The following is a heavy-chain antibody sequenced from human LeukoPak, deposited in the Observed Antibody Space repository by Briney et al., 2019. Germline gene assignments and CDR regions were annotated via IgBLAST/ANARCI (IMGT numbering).Heavy chain of an antibody. V-gene: IGHV3-23*01. D-gene: IGHD1-7*01. CDR1: GFTFSSYA. CDR2: IGTSVGST. Sequence: GGSLRLSCAASGFTFSSYAITWVRQAPGKGLEWVSTIGTSVGSTYYADSVEGRFTISRDNSKSTVYLQMNSLRAEDTALYHCAKHIPGTRSCDIWSQGTMVTVSS. J-gene: IGHJ3*02. CDR3: AKHIPGTRSCDI.